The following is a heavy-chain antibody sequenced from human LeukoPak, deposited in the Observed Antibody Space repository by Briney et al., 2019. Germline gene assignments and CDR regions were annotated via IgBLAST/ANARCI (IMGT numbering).Heavy chain of an antibody. CDR3: AKDYSFSSSSSSFTN. D-gene: IGHD6-6*01. CDR2: ISVNGRTT. V-gene: IGHV3-23*01. Sequence: GGSLRLSCAASGFTFSSYNMSWVRQAPGKGLELVSIISVNGRTTYYAACMKGRITISRDNSKNTLYLQMNRLRADDTAVYYCAKDYSFSSSSSSFTNWGQGTLVTVSS. J-gene: IGHJ4*02. CDR1: GFTFSSYN.